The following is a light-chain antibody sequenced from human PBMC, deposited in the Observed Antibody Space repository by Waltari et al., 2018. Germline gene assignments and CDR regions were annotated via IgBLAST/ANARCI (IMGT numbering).Light chain of an antibody. CDR1: QTILYSSNNKNY. Sequence: DIVMTQSPDSLTVSLCERATVNCKPSQTILYSSNNKNYLAWYHQRPGQPPKLLMYWASTRESGVPDRFSGSGSGTDFTLTISSLQAEDVAVYYCQQYYSTPLTFGGGTRVEIK. CDR2: WAS. V-gene: IGKV4-1*01. CDR3: QQYYSTPLT. J-gene: IGKJ4*01.